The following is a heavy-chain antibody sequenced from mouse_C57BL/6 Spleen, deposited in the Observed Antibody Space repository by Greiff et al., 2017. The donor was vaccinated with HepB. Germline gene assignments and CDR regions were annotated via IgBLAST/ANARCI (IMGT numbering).Heavy chain of an antibody. V-gene: IGHV1-55*01. D-gene: IGHD2-5*01. CDR2: IYPGSGST. Sequence: QVQLQQPGAELVKPGASVKMSCKASGYTFTSYWITWVKQRPGQGLEWIGDIYPGSGSTNYNEKFKSKATLTVDTSSSTAYMQLSSLTSEDSAVYYCARSHYYSNYEFAYWGQGTLVTVSA. J-gene: IGHJ3*01. CDR3: ARSHYYSNYEFAY. CDR1: GYTFTSYW.